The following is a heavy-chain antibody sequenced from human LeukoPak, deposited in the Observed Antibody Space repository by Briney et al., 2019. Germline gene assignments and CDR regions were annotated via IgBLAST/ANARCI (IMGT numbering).Heavy chain of an antibody. CDR3: ASPYYYGSGSYNLGAFDI. CDR1: GFTVSSNY. J-gene: IGHJ3*02. CDR2: IYSGGST. Sequence: GGSLRLSCAASGFTVSSNYMSWVRQAPGKGLEWVSAIYSGGSTYYADSVKGRFTISRDNSKNTLYLQMNSLRAEDTAVYYCASPYYYGSGSYNLGAFDIWGQGTVVTVSS. V-gene: IGHV3-66*01. D-gene: IGHD3-10*01.